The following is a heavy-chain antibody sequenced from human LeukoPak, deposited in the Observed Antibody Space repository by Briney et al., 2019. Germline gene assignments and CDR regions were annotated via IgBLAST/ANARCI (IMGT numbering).Heavy chain of an antibody. CDR3: ARANGGGVVVVPAANYYYMDV. Sequence: ASVKVSCKASGYTFTGYYMHWVRQAPGQGLEWMGWINPNSGGTNYAQKFQGRVTMTRDTSISTAYMELSRLRSDDTAVYYCARANGGGVVVVPAANYYYMDVWGKGTTVTVSS. V-gene: IGHV1-2*02. CDR2: INPNSGGT. D-gene: IGHD2-2*01. J-gene: IGHJ6*03. CDR1: GYTFTGYY.